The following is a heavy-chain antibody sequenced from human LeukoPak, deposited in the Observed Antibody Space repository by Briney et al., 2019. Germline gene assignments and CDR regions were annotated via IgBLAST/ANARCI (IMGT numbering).Heavy chain of an antibody. J-gene: IGHJ4*02. D-gene: IGHD6-19*01. CDR2: ISWNSGSI. CDR1: GFTFDDYA. Sequence: PGRSLRLSCAASGFTFDDYAMHWVRQAPGKGLEWVSGISWNSGSIGYADSVKGRFTISRGNAKNSLYPQMNSVRAEDMALYYCARASGPGIAVAGTFYWGQGTLVTVSS. CDR3: ARASGPGIAVAGTFY. V-gene: IGHV3-9*03.